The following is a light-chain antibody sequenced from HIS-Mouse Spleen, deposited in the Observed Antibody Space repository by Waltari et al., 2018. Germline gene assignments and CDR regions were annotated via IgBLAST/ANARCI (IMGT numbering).Light chain of an antibody. V-gene: IGLV2-23*01. J-gene: IGLJ3*02. CDR1: RSDVGSYHL. CDR2: EGS. CDR3: CSYAGSSTWV. Sequence: QSALTQPASVSGSPGQSLTISCPGTRSDVGSYHLVSWYHQHPGKAPKLMIYEGSKRPSGVSNRFSGSKSGNTASLTISGLQAEDEADYYCCSYAGSSTWVFGGGTKLTVL.